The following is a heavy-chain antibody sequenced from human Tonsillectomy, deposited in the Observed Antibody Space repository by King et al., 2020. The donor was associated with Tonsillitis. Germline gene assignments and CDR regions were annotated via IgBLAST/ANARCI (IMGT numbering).Heavy chain of an antibody. D-gene: IGHD3-10*01. CDR1: GFTFSSYW. V-gene: IGHV3-74*01. CDR2: INSDRTYT. Sequence: VQLVESGGGLVQPGGSLRLSCAASGFTFSSYWMHWVRQAPGKGLVWVSRINSDRTYTIYADSVKGRFAISRDNAKNTLYLQMSSLRAEDTAVYYCARGRRFGNFDYWGQGTVVTVAS. CDR3: ARGRRFGNFDY. J-gene: IGHJ4*02.